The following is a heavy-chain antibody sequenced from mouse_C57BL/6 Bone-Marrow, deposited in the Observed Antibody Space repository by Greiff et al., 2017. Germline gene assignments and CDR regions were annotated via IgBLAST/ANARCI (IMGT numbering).Heavy chain of an antibody. CDR3: ARAEGCDYDWYTMDY. CDR1: GYTFTSYG. CDR2: IFPRSGNT. V-gene: IGHV1-81*01. D-gene: IGHD2-4*01. Sequence: QVQLKQSGAELARPGASVKLSCKASGYTFTSYGISWVKQRTGQGLEWIGEIFPRSGNTDYNETFKGKATLTADKSSNTAYMELSSLTSEDSAVCCCARAEGCDYDWYTMDYWGQGTLVTVSS. J-gene: IGHJ4*01.